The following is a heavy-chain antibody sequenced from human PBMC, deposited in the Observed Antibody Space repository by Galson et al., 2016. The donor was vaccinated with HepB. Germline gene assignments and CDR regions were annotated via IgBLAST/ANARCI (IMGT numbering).Heavy chain of an antibody. CDR2: INTDGSST. CDR1: GFTFSSYW. Sequence: SLRLSCAASGFTFSSYWMHWVRQAPGKGLVWVSGINTDGSSTTYADSFADSVRGRFTISRDNAKNTLYLQMNSLRAEDTAVYYCAREKGWSSAEYYYAMDVWGQGTTVTVSS. J-gene: IGHJ6*02. D-gene: IGHD6-19*01. CDR3: AREKGWSSAEYYYAMDV. V-gene: IGHV3-74*03.